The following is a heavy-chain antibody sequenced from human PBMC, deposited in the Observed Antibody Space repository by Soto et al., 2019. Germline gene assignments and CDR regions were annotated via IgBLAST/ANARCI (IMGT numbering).Heavy chain of an antibody. V-gene: IGHV1-8*01. CDR1: GYTFTSYD. Sequence: ASVKVSCKASGYTFTSYDINWVRQATGQGLEWMGWMNPNSGNTGYAQKFQGRVTMTRNTSISTAYMELSSLRSEDTAVYYCARRPKYYYDSSGSFDYWGQGTLVTVSS. D-gene: IGHD3-22*01. J-gene: IGHJ4*02. CDR3: ARRPKYYYDSSGSFDY. CDR2: MNPNSGNT.